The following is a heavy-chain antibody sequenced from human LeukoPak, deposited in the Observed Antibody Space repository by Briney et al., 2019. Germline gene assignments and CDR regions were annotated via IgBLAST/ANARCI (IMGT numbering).Heavy chain of an antibody. CDR3: ARSANYYDSSGYTDY. D-gene: IGHD3-22*01. J-gene: IGHJ4*02. Sequence: GASVKVSCKASGYTFTSYYMHWVRQAPGQGLEWMGGIIPIFGTANYAQKFQGRVTITADESTSTAYMELSSLRSEDTAVYYCARSANYYDSSGYTDYWGQGTLVTVSS. CDR2: IIPIFGTA. V-gene: IGHV1-69*13. CDR1: GYTFTSYY.